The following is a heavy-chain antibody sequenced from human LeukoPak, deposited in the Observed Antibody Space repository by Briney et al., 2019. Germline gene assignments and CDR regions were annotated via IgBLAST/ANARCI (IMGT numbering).Heavy chain of an antibody. V-gene: IGHV1-69*05. J-gene: IGHJ4*02. CDR1: GGTFSGYA. D-gene: IGHD3-3*01. Sequence: GASVKVSCKASGGTFSGYAISWVRQAPGQGLEWMGRIIPIFGTANYAQKFQGRVTITTDESTSTAYMELSSLRSEDTAVYYCARALYDFLFDYWGQGTLVTVSS. CDR3: ARALYDFLFDY. CDR2: IIPIFGTA.